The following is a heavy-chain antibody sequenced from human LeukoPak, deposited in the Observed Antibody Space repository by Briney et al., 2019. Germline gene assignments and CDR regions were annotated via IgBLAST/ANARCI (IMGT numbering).Heavy chain of an antibody. J-gene: IGHJ1*01. D-gene: IGHD3-10*01. CDR2: IYTSGST. Sequence: SETLSLTCTVFGGSISSGSYYWSWIRQPAGKGLEWIGRIYTSGSTNYNPSLKSRVTISVDTSKNQFSLKLSSVTAADTAVYYCARVGGSGSYEYFQHWGQGTLVTVSS. CDR3: ARVGGSGSYEYFQH. V-gene: IGHV4-61*02. CDR1: GGSISSGSYY.